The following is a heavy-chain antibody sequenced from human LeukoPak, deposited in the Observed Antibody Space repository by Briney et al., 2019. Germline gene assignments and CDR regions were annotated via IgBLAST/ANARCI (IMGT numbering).Heavy chain of an antibody. CDR1: GFTFSSYA. CDR2: ISGSGGST. V-gene: IGHV3-23*01. J-gene: IGHJ6*02. CDR3: AREPNPDYYDSSGFPNGMDV. D-gene: IGHD3-22*01. Sequence: GSLRLSCAASGFTFSSYAMSWVRQAPGKGLEWVSAISGSGGSTYYADSVKGRFTISRDNSKNTLYLQMNSLRAEDTAVYYCAREPNPDYYDSSGFPNGMDVWGQGTTVTVSS.